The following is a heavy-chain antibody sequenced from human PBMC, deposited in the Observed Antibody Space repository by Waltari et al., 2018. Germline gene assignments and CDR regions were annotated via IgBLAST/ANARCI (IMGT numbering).Heavy chain of an antibody. Sequence: QVQLVQSGAEVKKPGASVKVSCKVSGYTLTELSMHWVRQAPGKGLEWMGGFDPEDGETIYAQKFQGRVTMTRNTSISTAYMELSSLRSEDTAVYYCARGVAADYWGQGTLVTVSS. CDR3: ARGVAADY. CDR1: GYTLTELS. V-gene: IGHV1-24*01. CDR2: FDPEDGET. D-gene: IGHD2-15*01. J-gene: IGHJ4*02.